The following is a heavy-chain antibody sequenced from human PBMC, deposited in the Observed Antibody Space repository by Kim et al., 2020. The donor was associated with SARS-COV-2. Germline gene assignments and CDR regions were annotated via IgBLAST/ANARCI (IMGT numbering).Heavy chain of an antibody. Sequence: GGSLRLSCAASGFTFSSYAMLWVRQAPGKGLEWVAVISYDGSNKYYADSVKGRFTISRDNSKNTLYLQMNSLRAEDTAVYYCAREPPTMIVVVITARRYYFDYWGQGTLVTVSS. CDR3: AREPPTMIVVVITARRYYFDY. D-gene: IGHD3-22*01. CDR1: GFTFSSYA. CDR2: ISYDGSNK. V-gene: IGHV3-30-3*01. J-gene: IGHJ4*02.